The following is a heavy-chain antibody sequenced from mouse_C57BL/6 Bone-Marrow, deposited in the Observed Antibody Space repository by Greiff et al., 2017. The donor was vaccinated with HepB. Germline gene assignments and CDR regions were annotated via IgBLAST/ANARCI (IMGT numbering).Heavy chain of an antibody. J-gene: IGHJ3*01. CDR3: ARTGDYDGYPAWFAY. V-gene: IGHV1-81*01. D-gene: IGHD2-3*01. Sequence: QVQLLQSGAELARPGASVKLSCKASGYTFTSYGISWVKQRTGQGLEWIGEIYPRSGNTYYNEKFKGKATLTADNSSSTTYMELRSLTSGDSAVYFCARTGDYDGYPAWFAYWGQGTLVTVST. CDR1: GYTFTSYG. CDR2: IYPRSGNT.